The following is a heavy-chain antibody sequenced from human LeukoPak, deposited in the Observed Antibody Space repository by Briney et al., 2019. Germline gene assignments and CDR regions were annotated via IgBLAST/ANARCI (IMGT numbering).Heavy chain of an antibody. J-gene: IGHJ4*02. CDR1: GGSISSSSYY. Sequence: SETLSLTCTVSGGSISSSSYYWGWIRQPPGKGLEWIGSIYYSGSTYYNPSLKSRVTMSVDTSKNQFSLKLSSVTAADTAVYYCASTYCSSTSCYEIFDYWGQGTLVTVSS. D-gene: IGHD2-2*01. CDR3: ASTYCSSTSCYEIFDY. CDR2: IYYSGST. V-gene: IGHV4-39*07.